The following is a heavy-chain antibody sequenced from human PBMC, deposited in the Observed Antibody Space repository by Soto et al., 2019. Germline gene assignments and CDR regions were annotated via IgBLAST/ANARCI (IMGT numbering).Heavy chain of an antibody. CDR1: GVTLRDHP. J-gene: IGHJ5*02. CDR2: LLPIFGTT. V-gene: IGHV1-69*01. Sequence: QVQLVQSGAEVKKPGSSVKVSCKASGVTLRDHPINWVRQAPGQGLEWMGGLLPIFGTTIYAQEFQGRLTITADETTNTAYMELSDLRPEDTAIFSCARGYWGYGTCNNWLLYGLDPWGDCTLVTATS. D-gene: IGHD2-21*01. CDR3: ARGYWGYGTCNNWLLYGLDP.